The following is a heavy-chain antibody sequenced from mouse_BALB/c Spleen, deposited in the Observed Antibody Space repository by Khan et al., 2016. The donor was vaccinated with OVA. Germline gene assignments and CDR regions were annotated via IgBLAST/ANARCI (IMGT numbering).Heavy chain of an antibody. Sequence: VQLQQSGPELVKPGASVKMSCKASGYTFTSYVMHWVKQKPGQGLEWIGYIYPNNDGPEYNEKFKGKATLTSDKSSSTAYMELSSLTSEDSAVYYCARVGYYGKGFAYWGQGTLGTVSA. CDR2: IYPNNDGP. CDR3: ARVGYYGKGFAY. J-gene: IGHJ3*01. D-gene: IGHD2-1*01. CDR1: GYTFTSYV. V-gene: IGHV1S136*01.